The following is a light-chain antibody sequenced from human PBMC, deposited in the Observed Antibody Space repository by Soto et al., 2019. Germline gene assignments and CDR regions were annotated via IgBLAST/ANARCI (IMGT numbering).Light chain of an antibody. V-gene: IGKV1D-12*01. CDR1: QGISSW. CDR3: QQANGFPLT. Sequence: DIQMPQSPSSVSASAGDRVTITCRARQGISSWLARYQQKPGKASKLLLYAASSLQSGVTSRFSGSGSGTDSTLTVSSLQPEDFASDYCQQANGFPLTFGPGTKVDI. J-gene: IGKJ3*01. CDR2: AAS.